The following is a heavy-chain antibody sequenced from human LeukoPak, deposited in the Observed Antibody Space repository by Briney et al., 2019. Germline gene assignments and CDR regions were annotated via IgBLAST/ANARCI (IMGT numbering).Heavy chain of an antibody. CDR3: ASLQRYSSSWLHSDFDY. Sequence: PSETLSLTCSVSGGSLRSSNYWAWIRQPPGKGLEWIGEINHSGSTNYNPSLKSRVTISVDTSKNQFSLKLSSVTAADTAVYYCASLQRYSSSWLHSDFDYWGQGTLVTVSS. CDR1: GGSLRSSNY. J-gene: IGHJ4*02. CDR2: INHSGST. D-gene: IGHD6-13*01. V-gene: IGHV4-34*01.